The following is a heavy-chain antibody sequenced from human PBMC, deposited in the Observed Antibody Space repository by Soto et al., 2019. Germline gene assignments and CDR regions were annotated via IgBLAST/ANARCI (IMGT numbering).Heavy chain of an antibody. CDR2: MNPNSGNT. CDR1: GYTFTSYD. CDR3: ARGGSVIDYGDYLTPDY. V-gene: IGHV1-8*01. D-gene: IGHD4-17*01. J-gene: IGHJ4*02. Sequence: GASVKVSCKASGYTFTSYDINWVRQATGQGLEWMGWMNPNSGNTGYAQKFQGRVTMTRNTSISTAYMELSSLRSEDTAVYYCARGGSVIDYGDYLTPDYWGQGTLVTVSS.